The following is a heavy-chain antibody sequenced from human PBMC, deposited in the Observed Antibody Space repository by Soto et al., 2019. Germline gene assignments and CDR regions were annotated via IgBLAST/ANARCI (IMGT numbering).Heavy chain of an antibody. CDR3: ARHASGYCSGGSCLGAFDI. Sequence: SETLSLTCTVSGGSISSYYWSWIRQPAGKGLEWIGRIYTSGSTNYNPPLKSRVTMSVDTSKNQFPLKLSSVTAADTAVYYCARHASGYCSGGSCLGAFDIWGQGTMVTVSS. V-gene: IGHV4-4*07. J-gene: IGHJ3*02. CDR2: IYTSGST. D-gene: IGHD2-15*01. CDR1: GGSISSYY.